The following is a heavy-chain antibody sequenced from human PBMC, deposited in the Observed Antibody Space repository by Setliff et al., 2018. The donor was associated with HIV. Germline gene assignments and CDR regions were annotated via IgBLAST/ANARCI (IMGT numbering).Heavy chain of an antibody. D-gene: IGHD7-27*01. Sequence: GRSLRLSCAASGFTFNTYSLNWVRQAPGKGLEWFSSISSTSTYIYYADSVRGRFTVSRDNAKNSVFLQMNRLRGEDTGVYYCARLGTARSFDIWGLGTLVTVSS. CDR2: ISSTSTYI. CDR3: ARLGTARSFDI. V-gene: IGHV3-21*06. CDR1: GFTFNTYS. J-gene: IGHJ4*01.